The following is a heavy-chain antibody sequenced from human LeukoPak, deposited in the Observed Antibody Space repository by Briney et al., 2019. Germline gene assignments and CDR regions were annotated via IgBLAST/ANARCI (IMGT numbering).Heavy chain of an antibody. V-gene: IGHV3-23*01. CDR2: ISGSGGST. CDR1: GFTFSSYA. D-gene: IGHD1-1*01. CDR3: AKGPLLGRQGSQGGYFDY. Sequence: GGSLRLSCAASGFTFSSYAMSWVRQAPGKGLEWVSAISGSGGSTYYADSVKGRFTISRDNSKNTLYLQMNSLRAEDTAVYHCAKGPLLGRQGSQGGYFDYWGQGTLVTVSS. J-gene: IGHJ4*02.